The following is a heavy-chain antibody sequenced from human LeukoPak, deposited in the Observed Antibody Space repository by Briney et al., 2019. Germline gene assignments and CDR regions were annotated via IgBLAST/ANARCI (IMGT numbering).Heavy chain of an antibody. CDR2: ISYDGNHK. CDR3: AKDLRMYLGSGGSYFDY. Sequence: GRSLRLSCAASGFTFSSFGIHWVRQAPGKGLEWVAVISYDGNHKYYADSVKGRFAISRDDSKNTLYLQMNSLRAEDTAVYFYAKDLRMYLGSGGSYFDYWGQGTLVTVSS. J-gene: IGHJ4*02. V-gene: IGHV3-30*18. CDR1: GFTFSSFG. D-gene: IGHD2-15*01.